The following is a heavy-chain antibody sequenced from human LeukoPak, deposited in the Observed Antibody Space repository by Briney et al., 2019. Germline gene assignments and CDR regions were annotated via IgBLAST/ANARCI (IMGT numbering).Heavy chain of an antibody. V-gene: IGHV3-23*01. CDR2: ISSSGIST. J-gene: IGHJ4*02. CDR1: GFTFSDAW. Sequence: GGSLRLSCAASGFTFSDAWLSWVRQAPGKGLEWVSRISSSGISTFYADSVKGRFTISRDNPRNTLYLQMNSLRAEDTALYYCAKNNDFDYWGQGTLVTVSS. CDR3: AKNNDFDY. D-gene: IGHD1-1*01.